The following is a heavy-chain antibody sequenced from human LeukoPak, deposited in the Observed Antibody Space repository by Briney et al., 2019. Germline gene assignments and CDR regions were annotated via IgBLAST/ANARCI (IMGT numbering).Heavy chain of an antibody. J-gene: IGHJ5*02. CDR2: INYSGST. D-gene: IGHD4-23*01. V-gene: IGHV4-34*01. Sequence: SETLSLTCAVYGGSFSGYYWSWIRQPPGKGLEWIGEINYSGSTNYNPSLKSRVTISVDTSKNQFSLKLSSVTAADTAVYYCARATLRWPNWFDPWGQGTLVTVSS. CDR1: GGSFSGYY. CDR3: ARATLRWPNWFDP.